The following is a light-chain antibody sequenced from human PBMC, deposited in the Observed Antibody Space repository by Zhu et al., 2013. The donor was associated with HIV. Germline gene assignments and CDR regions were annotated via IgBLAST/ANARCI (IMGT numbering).Light chain of an antibody. CDR3: GTWDSSLSVVV. J-gene: IGLJ2*01. CDR1: SSNIGNNY. CDR2: DNN. Sequence: QSVLTQPPSVSGAPGMTVSISCSGSSSNIGNNYVSWYQQLPGTAPKLLIYDNNKRPSGIPDRFSGSKSGTSATLGITGLQTGDEADYYCGTWDSSLSVVVFGGGTKLTVL. V-gene: IGLV1-51*01.